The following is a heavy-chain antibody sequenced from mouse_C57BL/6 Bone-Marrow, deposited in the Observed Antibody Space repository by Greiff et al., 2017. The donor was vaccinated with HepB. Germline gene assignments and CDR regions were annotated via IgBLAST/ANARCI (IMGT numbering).Heavy chain of an antibody. J-gene: IGHJ1*03. CDR3: ARYYYGSSLWYFDV. D-gene: IGHD1-1*01. V-gene: IGHV1-55*01. CDR1: GYTFTSYW. CDR2: IYPGSGST. Sequence: QVQLQQPGAELVKPGASVKMSCKASGYTFTSYWITWVKQRPGQGLEWIGDIYPGSGSTNYNEKFKSKATLTVDTSSSTAYMQLSSLTSEDSAVYDCARYYYGSSLWYFDVWGTGTTVTVSS.